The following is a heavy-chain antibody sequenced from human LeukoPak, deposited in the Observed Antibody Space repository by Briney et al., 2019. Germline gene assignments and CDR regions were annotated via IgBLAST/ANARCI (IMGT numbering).Heavy chain of an antibody. CDR3: ARHIYYYDVSDYYYYYYYYMDV. CDR1: GDSISSSTYY. J-gene: IGHJ6*03. Sequence: SETLSLTCTVSGDSISSSTYYWGWIRQPPGKGLEWIGSIYYSGSTYYNPSLKSRVTISVDTSKNQFSLKLGSVTAADTAVYYCARHIYYYDVSDYYYYYYYYMDVWGKGTTVTISS. D-gene: IGHD3-22*01. CDR2: IYYSGST. V-gene: IGHV4-39*01.